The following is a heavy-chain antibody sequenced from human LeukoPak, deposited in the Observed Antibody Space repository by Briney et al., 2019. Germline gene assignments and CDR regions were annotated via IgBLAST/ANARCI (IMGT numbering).Heavy chain of an antibody. CDR3: ARDLVDYGADY. CDR2: ISSNGGST. D-gene: IGHD4-17*01. V-gene: IGHV3-64*01. J-gene: IGHJ4*02. CDR1: GFTFSSYA. Sequence: GGSLRLSCAASGFTFSSYAMHWVRQAPGKGLEYVSAISSNGGSTYYANSVKGRFTISRDNSKNTLYLQMGSLRAEDMAVYYCARDLVDYGADYWGQGTLVTVSS.